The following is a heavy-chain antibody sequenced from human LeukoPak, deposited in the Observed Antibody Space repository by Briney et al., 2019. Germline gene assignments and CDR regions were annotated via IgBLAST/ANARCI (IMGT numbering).Heavy chain of an antibody. CDR3: ARGPWAYFDY. Sequence: PSETLSLTCTVSGGSISNYYWSWIRQPPGKGLEWIGYIYYDGSTNYNPSLKSRVTISLDTSKNQFSMKLNSVTAADTAVYYCARGPWAYFDYWGQGTLVSVSS. J-gene: IGHJ4*02. CDR1: GGSISNYY. D-gene: IGHD7-27*01. V-gene: IGHV4-59*01. CDR2: IYYDGST.